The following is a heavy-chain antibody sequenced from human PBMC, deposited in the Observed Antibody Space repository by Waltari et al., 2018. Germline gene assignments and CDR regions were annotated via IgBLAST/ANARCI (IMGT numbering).Heavy chain of an antibody. Sequence: QVQLVQSGAEVKKPGASVKVSCKASGYTFTDYYMHWVRQAPAQGLEWRRRSNPKSGGTNYTQKFQGRVTMTRDTSISTAYMELSRLRSDDTAVYYCARGGPAIFGVLITKRFDYWGQGTLVTVSS. CDR1: GYTFTDYY. J-gene: IGHJ4*02. V-gene: IGHV1-2*06. D-gene: IGHD3-3*01. CDR2: SNPKSGGT. CDR3: ARGGPAIFGVLITKRFDY.